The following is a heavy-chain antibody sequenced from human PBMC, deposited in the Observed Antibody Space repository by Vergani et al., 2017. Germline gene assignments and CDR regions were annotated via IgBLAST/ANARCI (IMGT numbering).Heavy chain of an antibody. CDR2: IIPIFGTA. CDR3: ASGYCSSTSCPYYYCYMDV. J-gene: IGHJ6*03. Sequence: QVQLVQSGAEVKKPGSSVKVSCKASGGTFSSYAISWVRQAPGQGLEWMGGIIPIFGTANYAQKFQGRVTITADESTSTAYMELSSLRSEDTAVYYCASGYCSSTSCPYYYCYMDVWGKGTTVTVSS. D-gene: IGHD2-2*03. CDR1: GGTFSSYA. V-gene: IGHV1-69*01.